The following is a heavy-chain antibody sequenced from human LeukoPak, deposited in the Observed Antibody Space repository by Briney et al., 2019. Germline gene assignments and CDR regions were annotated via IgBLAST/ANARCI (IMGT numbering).Heavy chain of an antibody. Sequence: PPETLSLTCAVSGGSFSGKYWTWIRQPPGKGLEWIGEITYSGSIYYNPSLKSRVTISVDTSKNQFSLKLNSVTAADTAVYYCARDLMTWGQGTLVTVSS. CDR2: ITYSGSI. CDR1: GGSFSGKY. J-gene: IGHJ4*02. V-gene: IGHV4-34*01. CDR3: ARDLMT.